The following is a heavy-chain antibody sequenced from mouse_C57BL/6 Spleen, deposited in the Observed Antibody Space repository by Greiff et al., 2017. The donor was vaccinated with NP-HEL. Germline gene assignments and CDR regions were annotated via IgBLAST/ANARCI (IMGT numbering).Heavy chain of an antibody. CDR3: AKIYYGYDLYFDV. CDR2: INPNNGGT. CDR1: GYTFTDYY. V-gene: IGHV1-26*01. D-gene: IGHD2-2*01. Sequence: EVQLQQSGPELVKPGASVKISCKASGYTFTDYYMNWVKQSHGKSLEWIGDINPNNGGTSYNQKFKGKATLTVDKSSSTAYMELRSLTSDESAVYYCAKIYYGYDLYFDVWGTGTTVTVSS. J-gene: IGHJ1*03.